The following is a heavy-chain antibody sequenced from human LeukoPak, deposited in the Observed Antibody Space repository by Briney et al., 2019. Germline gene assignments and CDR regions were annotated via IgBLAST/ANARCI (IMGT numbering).Heavy chain of an antibody. CDR1: GFDISYNY. D-gene: IGHD3-10*01. CDR2: IHTGGTT. V-gene: IGHV3-53*01. CDR3: ARVWFGYFFQ. Sequence: GGSLRLSCVASGFDISYNYVGWVRQTPGKGLEWVSVIHTGGTTHYADSVKGRFTISKDNSNNTVYLQMNSVRVEDTAVYYCARVWFGYFFQWGQGALVTVSS. J-gene: IGHJ4*02.